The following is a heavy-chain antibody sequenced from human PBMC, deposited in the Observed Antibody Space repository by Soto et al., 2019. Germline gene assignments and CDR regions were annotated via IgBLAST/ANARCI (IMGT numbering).Heavy chain of an antibody. V-gene: IGHV3-11*04. J-gene: IGHJ6*02. CDR1: GFTFSDFY. CDR3: AREETAWPLAYGLDV. D-gene: IGHD2-21*02. Sequence: GGSLRLSCATSGFTFSDFYMSWVRQAPGKGPEWVSYISDDGYTIYYADSVKGRFTVSRDNAKNSVSLQMNSLRAEDTAVYYCAREETAWPLAYGLDVWGQGTTVTVSS. CDR2: ISDDGYTI.